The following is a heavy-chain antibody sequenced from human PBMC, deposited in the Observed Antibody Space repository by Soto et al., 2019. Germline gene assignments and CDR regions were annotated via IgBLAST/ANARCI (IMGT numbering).Heavy chain of an antibody. CDR1: GGTFSSYT. CDR2: IIPILGIA. Sequence: QVQLVQSGAEVKKPGSSVKVSCKASGGTFSSYTISWVRQAPGQGLEWMGRIIPILGIANYAQKFQGRDTITADKSTSTAYMELSSLRSEDTAVYYCARLGYCSGGSCYSPYYYGMDVWGQGTTVTVSS. CDR3: ARLGYCSGGSCYSPYYYGMDV. D-gene: IGHD2-15*01. J-gene: IGHJ6*02. V-gene: IGHV1-69*02.